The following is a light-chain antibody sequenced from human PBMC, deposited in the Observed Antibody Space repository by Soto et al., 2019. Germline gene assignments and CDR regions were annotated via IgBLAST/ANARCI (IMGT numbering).Light chain of an antibody. CDR3: QHYNSYSEA. Sequence: DIQMTQSPSSLSPSVGDRVTITCRASRSISDWLAWYQQKPGKAPELLIFDASNLKSGVXXRFRGSGSGTEFTLTISSLQPDDFATYYCQHYNSYSEAFGQGTKVDIK. CDR1: RSISDW. CDR2: DAS. V-gene: IGKV1-5*01. J-gene: IGKJ1*01.